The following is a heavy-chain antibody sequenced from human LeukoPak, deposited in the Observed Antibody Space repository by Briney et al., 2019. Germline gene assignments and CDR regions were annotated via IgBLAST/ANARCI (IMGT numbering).Heavy chain of an antibody. CDR3: AIPSPYSSGWYGGSDH. Sequence: TGGSLRLPCAASGFSFSIYAVSWVRQAPGKGLEWVSAISGSGASTYYADSVKGRFAISRDNSKNTLYLRMNSLRDEDTAVYYCAIPSPYSSGWYGGSDHWGQGTLVTVSS. D-gene: IGHD6-19*01. CDR2: ISGSGAST. J-gene: IGHJ4*02. CDR1: GFSFSIYA. V-gene: IGHV3-23*01.